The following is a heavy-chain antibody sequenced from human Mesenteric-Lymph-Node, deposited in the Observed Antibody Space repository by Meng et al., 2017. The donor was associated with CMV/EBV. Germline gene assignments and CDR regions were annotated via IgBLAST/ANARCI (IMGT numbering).Heavy chain of an antibody. CDR2: ISGGSHYI. CDR3: AKPGYRPDLGYYYYYGMDV. J-gene: IGHJ6*02. D-gene: IGHD2-15*01. V-gene: IGHV3-21*04. Sequence: GESLKISCAASGFTFSSYTINWFRQAPGEGLEWVSSISGGSHYIYYADSVRGRFTVSRDNSKNSLYLQMNSLKTEDTALYYCAKPGYRPDLGYYYYYGMDVWGQGTTVTVSS. CDR1: GFTFSSYT.